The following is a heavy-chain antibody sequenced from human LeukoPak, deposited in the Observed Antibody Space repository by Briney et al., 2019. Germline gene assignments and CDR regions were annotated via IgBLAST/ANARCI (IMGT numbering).Heavy chain of an antibody. CDR1: GFTFSSYS. CDR2: MTANGGRT. Sequence: QPGGSLRLSCAASGFTFSSYSMNWVRQAPGKGLEWVSVMTANGGRTYYADSVKGRFTISRDNSKNTLSLQMNSLRADDTAVYYCAKDAVAPGSGGDYFDYWGQGTLVTVSS. J-gene: IGHJ4*02. D-gene: IGHD3-10*01. V-gene: IGHV3-23*01. CDR3: AKDAVAPGSGGDYFDY.